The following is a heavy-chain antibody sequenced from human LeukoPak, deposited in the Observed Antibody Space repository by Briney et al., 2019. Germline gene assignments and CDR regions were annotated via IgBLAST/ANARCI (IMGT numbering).Heavy chain of an antibody. CDR3: ARDLSRTFDY. CDR2: INSDGTCT. CDR1: GFAFSSSL. J-gene: IGHJ4*02. V-gene: IGHV3-74*01. Sequence: GGSLRLSCAASGFAFSSSLMLWVRQAPGKGLVWVSRINSDGTCTNYADSVKGRFTISRDNAKNTLYLQMNSLRAEDTAVYYCARDLSRTFDYWGQGTLVTVSS.